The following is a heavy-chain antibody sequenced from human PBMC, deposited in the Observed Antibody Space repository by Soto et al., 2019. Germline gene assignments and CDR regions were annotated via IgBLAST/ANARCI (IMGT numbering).Heavy chain of an antibody. D-gene: IGHD3-3*01. CDR1: GFTFSSYS. V-gene: IGHV3-21*01. Sequence: GGSLRLSCAASGFTFSSYSMNWVRQAPGKGLEWVSSISSSSSYIYYADAVKGRFTISRDNAKNSLYLQMNSLRAEDTAVYYCAREGDVLRFLEWLLPAYFDYWGQGTLDTGSP. J-gene: IGHJ4*02. CDR3: AREGDVLRFLEWLLPAYFDY. CDR2: ISSSSSYI.